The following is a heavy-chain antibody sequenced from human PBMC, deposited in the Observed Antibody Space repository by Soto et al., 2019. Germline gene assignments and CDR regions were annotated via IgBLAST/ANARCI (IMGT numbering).Heavy chain of an antibody. CDR3: ARGLSFSPLGDFWSGYYTPSYYYYGMDV. D-gene: IGHD3-3*01. Sequence: QVQLQESGPGLVKPSQTLSLTCTVSGGSISSGGYYWSWIRQHPGKGLEWIGYIYYSGSTYYNPSLKSRVTISVDTSKNQFSLKLSSVTAADTAVYYCARGLSFSPLGDFWSGYYTPSYYYYGMDVWGQGTTVTVSS. J-gene: IGHJ6*02. CDR1: GGSISSGGYY. CDR2: IYYSGST. V-gene: IGHV4-31*03.